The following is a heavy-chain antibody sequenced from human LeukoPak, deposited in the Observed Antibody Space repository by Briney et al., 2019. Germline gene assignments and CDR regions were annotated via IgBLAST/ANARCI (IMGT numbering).Heavy chain of an antibody. D-gene: IGHD3-22*01. CDR3: ATASSYDSSGYYSPRAEYFQH. CDR1: GFTFDDYG. CDR2: IYSGGNT. V-gene: IGHV3-53*01. Sequence: PGGSLRLSCAASGFTFDDYGMSWVRQAPGKGLEWVSVIYSGGNTYYADSVKGRFTISRDNSKNTLYLQMNSLRAEDTAVYYCATASSYDSSGYYSPRAEYFQHWGQGTLVTVSS. J-gene: IGHJ1*01.